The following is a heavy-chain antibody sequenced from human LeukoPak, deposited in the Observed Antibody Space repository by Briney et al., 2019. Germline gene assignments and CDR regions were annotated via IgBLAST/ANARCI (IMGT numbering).Heavy chain of an antibody. CDR3: ARHDYGDYVGMGY. Sequence: SETLSLTCTVSGGSISSYYWSWIRQPPGKGLEWIGYIYYSGSTNYNPSLKSRVTISVDTSKNQFSLKLSSVTAADTAVYYCARHDYGDYVGMGYWGQGTLVTVSS. D-gene: IGHD4-17*01. J-gene: IGHJ4*02. V-gene: IGHV4-59*01. CDR2: IYYSGST. CDR1: GGSISSYY.